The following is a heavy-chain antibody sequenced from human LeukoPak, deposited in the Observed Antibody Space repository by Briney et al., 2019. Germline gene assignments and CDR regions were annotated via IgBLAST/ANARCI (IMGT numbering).Heavy chain of an antibody. CDR2: INHSGST. Sequence: SETLSLTCAVYGGSFSGYYWSWIRQPPGKGLEWIGEINHSGSTNYNPSLKSRVTISVDTSKNQFSLKLSSVTAADTAVYHCARGRGPGDYWGQGTLVTVSS. CDR1: GGSFSGYY. CDR3: ARGRGPGDY. D-gene: IGHD3-10*01. V-gene: IGHV4-34*01. J-gene: IGHJ4*02.